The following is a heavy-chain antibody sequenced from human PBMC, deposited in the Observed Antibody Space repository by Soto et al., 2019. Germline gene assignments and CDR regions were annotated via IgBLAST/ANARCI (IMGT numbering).Heavy chain of an antibody. Sequence: PSETLSLTCTVSGGSISSTTYYWGWMRQPPGKGLEWIASFFIGGNTYYNPSLKSRVTISVDTSKNQFSLKLSSVTAADTAVYYCARHAPGYFDYWGQGTLVTVSS. CDR1: GGSISSTTYY. V-gene: IGHV4-39*01. J-gene: IGHJ4*01. CDR3: ARHAPGYFDY. CDR2: FFIGGNT.